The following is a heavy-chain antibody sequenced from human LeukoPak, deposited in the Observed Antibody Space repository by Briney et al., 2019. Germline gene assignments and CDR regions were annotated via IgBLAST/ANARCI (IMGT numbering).Heavy chain of an antibody. J-gene: IGHJ4*02. D-gene: IGHD3-22*01. V-gene: IGHV1-2*06. CDR1: GYTFTGYY. CDR2: IDPNSGGT. CDR3: ARGLNSGYYYFDY. Sequence: VASVKVSCKASGYTFTGYYMHWVRQAPGQGLEWMGRIDPNSGGTNYAQKFQGRVTMTRDTSISTAYMELSRLRSDDTAVYYCARGLNSGYYYFDYWGQGTLVTVSS.